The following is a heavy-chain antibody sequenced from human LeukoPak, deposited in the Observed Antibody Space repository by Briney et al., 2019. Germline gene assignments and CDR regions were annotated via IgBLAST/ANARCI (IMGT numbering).Heavy chain of an antibody. V-gene: IGHV3-7*01. Sequence: LSPTCTVSGGSISSYYWSWIRQPPGKGLEWVANIKPDGSEKDYVDSVKGRFTISRDNAKNSLYLQMKSLRAEDTAVYYCARSGIVDAFDIWGQGTMVTVSS. CDR3: ARSGIVDAFDI. CDR2: IKPDGSEK. D-gene: IGHD3-10*01. J-gene: IGHJ3*02. CDR1: GGSISSYY.